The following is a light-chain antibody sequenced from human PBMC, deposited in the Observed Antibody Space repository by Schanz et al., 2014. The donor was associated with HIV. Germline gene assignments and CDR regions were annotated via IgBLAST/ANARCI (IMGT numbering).Light chain of an antibody. Sequence: QSVLTQPPSASGTPGQRVTISCSGSRSNIGSRTVDWYYQLPGTAPRLLIHNDNQRPSGVPDRFSASKSGTSASLAISGLQAEDEADYVCQSFDSSLNSVVFGGGTKVTVL. J-gene: IGLJ3*02. CDR3: QSFDSSLNSVV. CDR1: RSNIGSRT. V-gene: IGLV1-44*01. CDR2: NDN.